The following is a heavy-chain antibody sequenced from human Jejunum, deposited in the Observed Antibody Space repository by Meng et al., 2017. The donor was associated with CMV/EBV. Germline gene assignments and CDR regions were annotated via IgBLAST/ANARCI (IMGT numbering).Heavy chain of an antibody. V-gene: IGHV3-30*02. Sequence: AMHWVRQAPGKGLEWVTFIRYDGNSEDYAESVKGRFTISRDNSRDTRYLQLNSLRSEDSALYYCAKDQGRGVGSFYYFHGLDVWGQGTTVTVSS. CDR3: AKDQGRGVGSFYYFHGLDV. CDR2: IRYDGNSE. D-gene: IGHD1-26*01. J-gene: IGHJ6*02. CDR1: A.